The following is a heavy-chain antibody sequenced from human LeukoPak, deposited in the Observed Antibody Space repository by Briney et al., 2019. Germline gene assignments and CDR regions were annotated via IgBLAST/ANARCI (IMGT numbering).Heavy chain of an antibody. V-gene: IGHV3-48*04. Sequence: PGGSLRLSCAASGFTFDEYTMHWVRQAPGKGLEWVSYISSSTSKIYYADSVKGRFTVSRDNAKNTLYLQMNSLRAEDTAVYFCARKFSSWGQGTLVTVSS. D-gene: IGHD2-15*01. CDR1: GFTFDEYT. CDR3: ARKFSS. J-gene: IGHJ5*02. CDR2: ISSSTSKI.